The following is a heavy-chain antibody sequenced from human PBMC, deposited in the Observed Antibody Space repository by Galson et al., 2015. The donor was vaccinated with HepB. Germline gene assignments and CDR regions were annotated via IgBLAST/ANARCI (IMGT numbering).Heavy chain of an antibody. CDR1: GFTFSGSA. CDR2: FRSKANDYPT. D-gene: IGHD6-13*01. Sequence: SLRLSCAASGFTFSGSAIHWVRQAPGKGLEWVGRFRSKANDYPTASAASLKGRFTISRADSKNTAYLHMKSLKTEDTAVYYCTRLGDFSGYSSSWGQGTLVTVSS. J-gene: IGHJ4*02. CDR3: TRLGDFSGYSSS. V-gene: IGHV3-73*01.